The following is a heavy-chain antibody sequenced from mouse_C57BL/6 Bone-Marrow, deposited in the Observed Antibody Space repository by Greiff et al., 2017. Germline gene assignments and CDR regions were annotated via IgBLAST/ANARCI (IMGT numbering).Heavy chain of an antibody. J-gene: IGHJ4*01. CDR1: GYTFTSYW. Sequence: QVHLQQPGAELVKPGASVKMSCKASGYTFTSYWITWVKQRPGQGLEWIGDIYPGSGSTNYNEKFKSKATLTVDTSSSTAYMQLSSLTSEDSAVYYCARNDGYYVWAMDYWGQGTSVTVSS. V-gene: IGHV1-55*01. D-gene: IGHD2-3*01. CDR2: IYPGSGST. CDR3: ARNDGYYVWAMDY.